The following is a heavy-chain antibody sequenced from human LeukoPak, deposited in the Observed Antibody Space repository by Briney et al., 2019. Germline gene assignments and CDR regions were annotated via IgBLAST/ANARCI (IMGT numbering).Heavy chain of an antibody. CDR1: GGSISSSSYY. J-gene: IGHJ3*02. V-gene: IGHV4-39*01. CDR3: ARPDGELDAFDI. Sequence: SETLSLTCTVSGGSISSSSYYWGWIRQPPGKGLEWIGSIYYSGSTYYNPSLKSRVTISVDTSKNQFSLKLSSVAAADTAVYYCARPDGELDAFDIWGQGTMVTVSS. CDR2: IYYSGST. D-gene: IGHD3-10*01.